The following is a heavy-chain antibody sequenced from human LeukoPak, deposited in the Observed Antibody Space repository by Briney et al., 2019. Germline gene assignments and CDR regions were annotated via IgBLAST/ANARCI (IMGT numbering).Heavy chain of an antibody. J-gene: IGHJ5*02. D-gene: IGHD2-2*01. CDR3: ARNFERTRGWFDP. Sequence: PSQTLSLTCTVSGGSIGSGDYYWSWIRQPPGKGLEWIGYIHYSGSTDYNPSLKSRVTISADTSKNQFSLNLRSVTAADAAFYYCARNFERTRGWFDPWGQGTLVTVSS. CDR1: GGSIGSGDYY. CDR2: IHYSGST. V-gene: IGHV4-61*08.